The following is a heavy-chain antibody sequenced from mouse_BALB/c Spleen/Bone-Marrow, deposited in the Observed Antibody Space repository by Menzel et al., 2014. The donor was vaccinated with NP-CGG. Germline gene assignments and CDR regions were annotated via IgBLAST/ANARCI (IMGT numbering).Heavy chain of an antibody. CDR2: ISGDGRYT. Sequence: EVTLVESGGGLVKSGGSLKLSCAASGFSFSNYGMSWVRQTPEKRLEWVATISGDGRYTFYSDSVKGRFTISRDNAKNNLYLQLSSLRSEDTALYYCARHAYYDQTEVSFVYWGQGTLVTVSA. CDR1: GFSFSNYG. V-gene: IGHV5-9-2*01. D-gene: IGHD2-4*01. CDR3: ARHAYYDQTEVSFVY. J-gene: IGHJ3*01.